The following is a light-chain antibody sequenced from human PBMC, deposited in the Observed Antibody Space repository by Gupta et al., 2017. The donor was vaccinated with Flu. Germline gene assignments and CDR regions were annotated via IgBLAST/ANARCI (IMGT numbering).Light chain of an antibody. J-gene: IGKJ5*01. Sequence: ATLSLSPGERATLSCRASQTVSTYLAWYQQKPGQAPRLLIYDASNRATGIPARFSGSGSGTDFTLTISSREPEDFAVYYCQQRVNWPPLAFGQGTRLEIK. CDR1: QTVSTY. CDR3: QQRVNWPPLA. V-gene: IGKV3-11*01. CDR2: DAS.